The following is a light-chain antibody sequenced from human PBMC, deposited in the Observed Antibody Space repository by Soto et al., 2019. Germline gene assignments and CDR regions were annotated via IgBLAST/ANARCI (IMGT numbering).Light chain of an antibody. CDR3: CSYPGSDTFYV. CDR1: RTDVGGYNY. V-gene: IGLV2-11*01. Sequence: QSALTQPASVSGSPGQSVAISCTGTRTDVGGYNYVSWYQQHPGQAPKLIIYDVNNRPSGVSHRFSGSKSGDTASLTISGLQAEEDADYYCCSYPGSDTFYVLGTGTKVTVL. J-gene: IGLJ1*01. CDR2: DVN.